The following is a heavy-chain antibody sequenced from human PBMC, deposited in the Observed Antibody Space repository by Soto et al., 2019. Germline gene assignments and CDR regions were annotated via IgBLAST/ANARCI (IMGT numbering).Heavy chain of an antibody. D-gene: IGHD6-25*01. CDR2: ISTAVGAT. Sequence: VGSLRLSCAVSGFTFSNHAMSWVRQAPGKGLEWVSAISTAVGATYYADSVKGRFTISRDDSKNTLYLQMDSLRAEDTAVYYCAKDRTAAARNFDYWGQGTLVTVSS. CDR1: GFTFSNHA. CDR3: AKDRTAAARNFDY. V-gene: IGHV3-23*01. J-gene: IGHJ4*02.